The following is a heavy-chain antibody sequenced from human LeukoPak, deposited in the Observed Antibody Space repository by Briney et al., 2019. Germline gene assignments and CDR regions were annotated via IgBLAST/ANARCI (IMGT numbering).Heavy chain of an antibody. V-gene: IGHV4-34*01. CDR2: INHSGST. CDR1: GGSFSGYY. J-gene: IGHJ5*02. D-gene: IGHD3-3*01. CDR3: ARGDPPYDFWSGYYMSGNWFDP. Sequence: SETLSLTCAVYGGSFSGYYWSWLRQPPGKGLEWIGEINHSGSTNYNPSLTSRVTISVDTSKNQFSLKLSSVTAADTAVYYCARGDPPYDFWSGYYMSGNWFDPWGQGTLVTVSS.